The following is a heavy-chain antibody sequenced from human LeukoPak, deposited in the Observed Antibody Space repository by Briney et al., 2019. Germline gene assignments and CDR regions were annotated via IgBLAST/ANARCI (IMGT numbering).Heavy chain of an antibody. D-gene: IGHD3-3*01. CDR1: GYTFTGYY. J-gene: IGHJ6*02. CDR2: INAGNGNT. V-gene: IGHV1-3*01. Sequence: ASVKVSCKASGYTFTGYYMHWVRQAPGHRLEWMGWINAGNGNTKYSQKFQGRVTITRDTSASTAYMELSSLRSEDTAVYYCAREMDFWRGYYLYYYGMDVWGQGTAVTVSS. CDR3: AREMDFWRGYYLYYYGMDV.